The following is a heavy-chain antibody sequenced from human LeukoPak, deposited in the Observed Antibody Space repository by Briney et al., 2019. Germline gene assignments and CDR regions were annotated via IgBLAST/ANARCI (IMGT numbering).Heavy chain of an antibody. D-gene: IGHD6-13*01. CDR3: ARKTDRLGAVGRDRYFDL. CDR1: GFTFSGYE. CDR2: ISVNGGAM. Sequence: AGSLRLSCTASGFTFSGYEMTWVRHAPGKGLEWMSYISVNGGAMHYADSVRGRFTTSRDDAKNSLYLHMNSLRVEDTAIYYCARKTDRLGAVGRDRYFDLWGRGTLITVSS. V-gene: IGHV3-48*03. J-gene: IGHJ2*01.